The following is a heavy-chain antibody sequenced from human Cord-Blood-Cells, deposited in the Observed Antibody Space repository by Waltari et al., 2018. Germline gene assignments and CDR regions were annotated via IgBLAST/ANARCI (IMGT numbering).Heavy chain of an antibody. D-gene: IGHD6-6*01. CDR2: INPDSCNT. V-gene: IGHV1-8*03. Sequence: QVQLVQSGAEVKKPGASVKVSCKASGYTFTSYDINWVRQATGQGLEWMGWINPDSCNTGYAQKVQGRVTITRNTSISTAYMELSSLRSEETAVYYCARGPNSSSYYFDYWGQGTLVTVSS. J-gene: IGHJ4*02. CDR1: GYTFTSYD. CDR3: ARGPNSSSYYFDY.